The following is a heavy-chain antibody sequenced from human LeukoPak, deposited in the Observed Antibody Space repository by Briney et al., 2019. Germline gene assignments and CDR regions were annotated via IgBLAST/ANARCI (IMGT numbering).Heavy chain of an antibody. D-gene: IGHD3-22*01. Sequence: ASVKVSCKASGYTFTSYGISWVRQAPGQGLEWMGWISAYNGNTNYAQKLQGRVTMNTDTSTSTAYMELRSLRSDDTAVYYCARGRHSSGYYFTSYNWFDPWGQGTLVTVSS. CDR2: ISAYNGNT. J-gene: IGHJ5*02. V-gene: IGHV1-18*01. CDR1: GYTFTSYG. CDR3: ARGRHSSGYYFTSYNWFDP.